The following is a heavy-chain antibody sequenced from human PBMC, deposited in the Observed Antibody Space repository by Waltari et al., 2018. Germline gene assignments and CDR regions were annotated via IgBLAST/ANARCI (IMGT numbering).Heavy chain of an antibody. CDR3: AKANGIVGATGAFDI. CDR1: GGSISSYY. Sequence: VQLQESGPGLVKPSETLSLTCTVSGGSISSYYWSWIRQPPGKGLEWVSGISGNSGSIGYADSVKGRFTISRDNAKNSLYLQMNSLRAEDMALYYCAKANGIVGATGAFDIWGQGTMVTVSS. CDR2: ISGNSGSI. V-gene: IGHV3-9*03. J-gene: IGHJ3*02. D-gene: IGHD1-26*01.